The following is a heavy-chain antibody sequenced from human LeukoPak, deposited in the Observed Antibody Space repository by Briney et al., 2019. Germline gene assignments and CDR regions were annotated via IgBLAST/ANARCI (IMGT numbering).Heavy chain of an antibody. CDR1: GGSISSSSYY. V-gene: IGHV4-39*07. CDR3: ASVRGVYYYYMDV. D-gene: IGHD3-10*02. J-gene: IGHJ6*03. CDR2: IYYSGST. Sequence: SETLSLTCTVSGGSISSSSYYWGWIRQPPGKGLEWIGSIYYSGSTYYNPSLKSRVTISVDTSKNQFSLKLSSVTAADTAVYYCASVRGVYYYYMDVWGKGTTVTVSS.